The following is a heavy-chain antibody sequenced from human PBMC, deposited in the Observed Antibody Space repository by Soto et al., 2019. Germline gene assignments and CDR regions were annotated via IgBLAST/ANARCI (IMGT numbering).Heavy chain of an antibody. CDR2: IYPGDSDT. D-gene: IGHD3-3*01. Sequence: GESLKISCKGSGYSFTSYWIGWVRQMPGKGLEWMGIIYPGDSDTRYSPSFQGQVTISADKSISTAYLQWSSLKASDTAMYYCARHRARMIVLRLLEWLDPGFDYWGQGTLVTVSS. J-gene: IGHJ4*02. CDR1: GYSFTSYW. V-gene: IGHV5-51*01. CDR3: ARHRARMIVLRLLEWLDPGFDY.